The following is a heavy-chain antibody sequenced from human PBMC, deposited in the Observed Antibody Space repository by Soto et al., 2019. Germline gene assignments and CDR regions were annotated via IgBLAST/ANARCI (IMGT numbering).Heavy chain of an antibody. CDR1: GGSFSGYY. J-gene: IGHJ4*02. CDR3: APPFGYDSSGKYSGY. CDR2: INHSGST. D-gene: IGHD3-22*01. Sequence: SETLSLTCAVYGGSFSGYYWSWIRQPPGKGLEWIGEINHSGSTNYYPSLKSRVTISVDTSKNQFSLKLSSVTAADTAVYYCAPPFGYDSSGKYSGYWGKGTLVTGSS. V-gene: IGHV4-34*01.